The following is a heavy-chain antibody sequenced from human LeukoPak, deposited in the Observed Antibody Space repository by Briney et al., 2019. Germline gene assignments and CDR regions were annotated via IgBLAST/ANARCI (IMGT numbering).Heavy chain of an antibody. CDR1: GYSLTELY. V-gene: IGHV1-24*01. J-gene: IGHJ3*02. CDR2: FDREDGET. CDR3: STPSAHSTVATWSAFNI. D-gene: IGHD4-23*01. Sequence: AASVKVSCKVSGYSLTELYIYWVRQAPGEGLEWMGGFDREDGETNYAEKFQGRVTLTEDTSTDTAYMELNRLRYEDTAVYYCSTPSAHSTVATWSAFNIWGQGTMVTVSS.